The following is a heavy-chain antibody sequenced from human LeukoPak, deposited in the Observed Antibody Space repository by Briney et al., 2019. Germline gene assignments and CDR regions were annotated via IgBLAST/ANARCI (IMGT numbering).Heavy chain of an antibody. CDR1: GYTFTGYY. J-gene: IGHJ3*02. CDR2: INPNSGGT. V-gene: IGHV1-2*02. Sequence: GASVKVSCKASGYTFTGYYMHWVRQAPGQGLEWMGWINPNSGGTNYAQKFQGRVTMTRDTSISTAYMELSRLRSDDTAVYYCAGGLYGSGSYSGYDAFDIWGQGTMVTVSS. CDR3: AGGLYGSGSYSGYDAFDI. D-gene: IGHD3-10*01.